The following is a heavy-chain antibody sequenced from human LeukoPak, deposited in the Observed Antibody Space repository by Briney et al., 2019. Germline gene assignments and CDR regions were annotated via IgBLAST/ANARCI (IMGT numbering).Heavy chain of an antibody. Sequence: GGSLRLSCAASGFTFSSYGMSWVRQAPGQGLEWLSAISGSGHRTYYSDSVKGRLTISRDNSKNTVSLLMNSLRVEDTAVYFCAKERDSRGYFDYWGQGILVTVSS. CDR3: AKERDSRGYFDY. V-gene: IGHV3-23*01. CDR1: GFTFSSYG. D-gene: IGHD3-22*01. J-gene: IGHJ4*02. CDR2: ISGSGHRT.